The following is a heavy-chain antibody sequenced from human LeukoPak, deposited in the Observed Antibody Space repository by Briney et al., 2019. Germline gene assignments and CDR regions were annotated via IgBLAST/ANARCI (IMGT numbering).Heavy chain of an antibody. CDR3: ARGGGLDV. J-gene: IGHJ6*02. CDR2: INHNGNVN. Sequence: GGSLRLSCEGSAFIFSGDWMNWARQAPGKGLEWMASINHNGNVNYYVDSVKGRFTISRDNAKNSLYLQMSNLRAEDTAVYFCARGGGLDVWGQGATVTVSS. D-gene: IGHD3-16*01. V-gene: IGHV3-7*03. CDR1: AFIFSGDW.